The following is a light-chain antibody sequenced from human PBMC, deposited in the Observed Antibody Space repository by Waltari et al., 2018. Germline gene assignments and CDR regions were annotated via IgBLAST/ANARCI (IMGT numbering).Light chain of an antibody. Sequence: EIVLTQSPGTLTLSPGQRATFSCSASQIVRTTYLAWYQQKPGQAPTLVIYGASSRAAGIPDRFSGSGSGTDFSLTISSLEPEDFAMYYCQQYDSSPLTFGGGTKVEIK. CDR3: QQYDSSPLT. CDR2: GAS. CDR1: QIVRTTY. V-gene: IGKV3-20*01. J-gene: IGKJ4*01.